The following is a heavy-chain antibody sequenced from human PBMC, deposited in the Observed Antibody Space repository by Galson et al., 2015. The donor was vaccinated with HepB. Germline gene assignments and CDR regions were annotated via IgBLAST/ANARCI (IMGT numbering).Heavy chain of an antibody. CDR3: ARDYTVTPYYFDY. Sequence: SLRLSCAASGFTFSSYGMHWVRQAPGKGLEWVAVIWYDGSNKYYADSVKGRFTISRDNSKNTLYLQMNSLRAEDTAVYYCARDYTVTPYYFDYWGQGTLVTVSS. CDR1: GFTFSSYG. V-gene: IGHV3-33*01. J-gene: IGHJ4*02. D-gene: IGHD4-17*01. CDR2: IWYDGSNK.